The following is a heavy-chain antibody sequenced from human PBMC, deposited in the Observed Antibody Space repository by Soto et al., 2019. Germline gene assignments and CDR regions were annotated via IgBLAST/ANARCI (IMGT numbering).Heavy chain of an antibody. V-gene: IGHV1-18*01. CDR1: GYTFTSYG. D-gene: IGHD3-16*02. J-gene: IGHJ4*02. CDR2: ISAYNGNT. Sequence: QVQLVQSGAEVKKPGASVKVSCKASGYTFTSYGISWVRQAPGQGLEWMGWISAYNGNTNYAQKLQGRVTMTTDTATSTAYMELRSLRSDDTAVYYCARDGRYDYVWGSYRYTSRFDYWGQGTLVTVSS. CDR3: ARDGRYDYVWGSYRYTSRFDY.